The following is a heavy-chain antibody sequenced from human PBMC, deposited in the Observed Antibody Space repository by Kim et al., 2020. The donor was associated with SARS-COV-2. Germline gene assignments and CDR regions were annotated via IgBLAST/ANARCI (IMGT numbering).Heavy chain of an antibody. V-gene: IGHV3-15*01. J-gene: IGHJ4*02. CDR1: GFTFSNAW. CDR2: IKSKTDGGTT. D-gene: IGHD3-22*01. CDR3: TTESNYYDSSGALAPLDD. Sequence: GGSLRLSCAASGFTFSNAWMSWVRQAPGKGLEWVGGIKSKTDGGTTDYAVTVKGRFTISRADSTNTLHLQMNSLKTEGAAVYYCTTESNYYDSSGALAPLDDWGQGTLVTVSS.